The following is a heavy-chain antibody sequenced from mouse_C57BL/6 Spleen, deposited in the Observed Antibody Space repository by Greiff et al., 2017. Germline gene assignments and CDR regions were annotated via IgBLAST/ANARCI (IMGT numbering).Heavy chain of an antibody. Sequence: QVQLQQPGAELVKPGASVKMSCKASGYTFTSYWITWVKQRPGQGLEWIGDIYPGSGSNNYNEQFKSKATLTVDTSASTAYMQLSSLTSEDSAVSYCARHDGSSYYAMDYWGQGTSVTVSS. J-gene: IGHJ4*01. V-gene: IGHV1-55*01. CDR2: IYPGSGSN. CDR1: GYTFTSYW. CDR3: ARHDGSSYYAMDY. D-gene: IGHD1-1*01.